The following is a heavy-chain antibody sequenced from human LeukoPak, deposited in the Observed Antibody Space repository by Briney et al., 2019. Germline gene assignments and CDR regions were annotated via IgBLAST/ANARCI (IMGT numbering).Heavy chain of an antibody. V-gene: IGHV3-11*01. J-gene: IGHJ4*02. Sequence: GGSLRLSCAASGFAFSDYYMSWIRQAPGKGLEWISYISGSASIISYADSAKGRFTISRDNAKNSLYLQMNSLRVEDTAVYYCARAPYSSSWYYFDFWGQGTLVTVSS. CDR2: ISGSASII. D-gene: IGHD6-13*01. CDR3: ARAPYSSSWYYFDF. CDR1: GFAFSDYY.